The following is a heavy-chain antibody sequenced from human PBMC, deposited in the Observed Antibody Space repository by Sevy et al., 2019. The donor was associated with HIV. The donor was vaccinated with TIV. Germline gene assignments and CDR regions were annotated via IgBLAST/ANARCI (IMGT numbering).Heavy chain of an antibody. CDR3: VRTAGLTGSYEY. Sequence: GGSLRLSFAASGFTFTNFPMHWFRRAPGRGLEWVAIISFNGNHKFYAYSVKGRFTISRDSSKSTLYLQMNSLRSEDTAVYYCVRTAGLTGSYEYWGQGTQVTVSS. CDR2: ISFNGNHK. J-gene: IGHJ4*02. D-gene: IGHD3-9*01. CDR1: GFTFTNFP. V-gene: IGHV3-30-3*01.